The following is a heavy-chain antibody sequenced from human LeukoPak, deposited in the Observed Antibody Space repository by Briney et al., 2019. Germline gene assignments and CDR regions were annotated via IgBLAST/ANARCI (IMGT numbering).Heavy chain of an antibody. J-gene: IGHJ6*03. CDR1: GGTFSSYA. V-gene: IGHV1-69*05. CDR2: IIPIFGTA. CDR3: ARHHSPAAVYYYYYYMDV. Sequence: ASVKVPCKASGGTFSSYAISWVRQAPGQGLEWMGGIIPIFGTANYAQKFQGRVTITTDESTSTAYMELSSLRSEDTAVYYCARHHSPAAVYYYYYYMDVWGKGTTVTVSS. D-gene: IGHD2-2*01.